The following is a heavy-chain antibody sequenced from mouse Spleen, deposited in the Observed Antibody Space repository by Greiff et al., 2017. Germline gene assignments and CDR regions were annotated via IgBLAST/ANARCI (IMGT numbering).Heavy chain of an antibody. CDR2: INYDGSSP. CDR1: GFTFSDYY. J-gene: IGHJ3*01. CDR3: ARAHYSNLPWFAY. D-gene: IGHD2-5*01. V-gene: IGHV5-16*01. Sequence: EVQLVESEGGLVQPGSSMKLSCTASGFTFSDYYMAWVRQVPEKGLEWVANINYDGSSPYYLDSLKSRFIISRDNAKNILYLQMSSLKSEDTATYYCARAHYSNLPWFAYWGQGTLVTVSA.